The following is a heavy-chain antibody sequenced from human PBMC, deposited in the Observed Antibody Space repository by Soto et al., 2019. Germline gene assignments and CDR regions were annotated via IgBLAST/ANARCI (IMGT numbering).Heavy chain of an antibody. CDR2: ISYDGSNK. J-gene: IGHJ6*02. Sequence: QVQLVESGGGVVQPGRSLRLSCAASGFTFSSYAMHWVRQAPGKGLEWVAVISYDGSNKYYADSVKGRFTISRDNSTNTLYLPMNSLRAEDTAVYYCARDYYRFNSGYGFSMDVWGQGTTVTVSS. CDR1: GFTFSSYA. V-gene: IGHV3-30-3*01. D-gene: IGHD5-12*01. CDR3: ARDYYRFNSGYGFSMDV.